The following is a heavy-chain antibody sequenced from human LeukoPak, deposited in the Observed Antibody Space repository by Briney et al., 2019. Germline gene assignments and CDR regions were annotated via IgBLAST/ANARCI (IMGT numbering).Heavy chain of an antibody. Sequence: SETLSLTCTVSGGSISSNNYYWGWIRQPPGKGLEWIGSIYYSGSTYYNPSLRSRVTISVDTSKNQFSLKLSSVTAADTAVYYCARSSGSRPNWFDPWGQGTLVTVSS. CDR1: GGSISSNNYY. CDR2: IYYSGST. CDR3: ARSSGSRPNWFDP. J-gene: IGHJ5*02. D-gene: IGHD3-10*01. V-gene: IGHV4-39*07.